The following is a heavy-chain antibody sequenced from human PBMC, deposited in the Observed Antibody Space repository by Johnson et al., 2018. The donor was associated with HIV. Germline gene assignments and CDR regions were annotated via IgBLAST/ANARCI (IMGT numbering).Heavy chain of an antibody. CDR1: GFTFGSYG. CDR3: AKAFQVLLSHDAFDI. Sequence: QVQLVESGGGVVQPGRSLRLSCAASGFTFGSYGMHWVRQAPGKGLEWVAVIWYDGSNKYYADSVKGRFTISRDNSKNTLYLQMNSLRAEDTALYYCAKAFQVLLSHDAFDIWGQGTMVTVSS. D-gene: IGHD2-2*01. J-gene: IGHJ3*02. V-gene: IGHV3-33*06. CDR2: IWYDGSNK.